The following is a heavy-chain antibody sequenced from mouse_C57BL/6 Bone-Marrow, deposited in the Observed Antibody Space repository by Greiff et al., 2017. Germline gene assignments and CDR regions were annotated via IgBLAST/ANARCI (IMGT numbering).Heavy chain of an antibody. CDR3: ARWLITTVRKFAY. D-gene: IGHD1-1*01. V-gene: IGHV1-82*01. CDR2: IYPGDGDT. Sequence: QVHVKQSGPELVKPGASVKISCKASGYAFSSSWMNWVKQRPGKGLEWIGRIYPGDGDTNYNGKCKGKATLTADKSSSTAYMQRSSLTSEDSAVYVWARWLITTVRKFAYWGQGTLVTVSA. CDR1: GYAFSSSW. J-gene: IGHJ3*01.